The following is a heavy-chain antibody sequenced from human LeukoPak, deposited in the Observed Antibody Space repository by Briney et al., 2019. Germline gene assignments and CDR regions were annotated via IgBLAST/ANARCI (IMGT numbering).Heavy chain of an antibody. V-gene: IGHV4-34*01. D-gene: IGHD6-19*01. CDR1: GGSFSGYY. Sequence: AETLSLTCAVYGGSFSGYYWSWIRQPPGKGLEWIGEINHSGSTNYNPSLKSRVTITVDTSKNQFSLKLSSVPAADPAVYYCARQGASGWYVSPLCYFDYWGQGTLVTVSS. CDR3: ARQGASGWYVSPLCYFDY. CDR2: INHSGST. J-gene: IGHJ4*02.